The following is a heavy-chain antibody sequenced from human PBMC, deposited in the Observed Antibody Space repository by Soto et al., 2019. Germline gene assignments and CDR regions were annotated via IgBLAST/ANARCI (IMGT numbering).Heavy chain of an antibody. D-gene: IGHD3-22*01. Sequence: SETLSLTCTVSGDSISSSNYNWGWIRQPPGKGLEWIGSFYYSGRTYNNPPLKSRVAISVDTSKNQLSLKMNSVTAADTAVYYCARGNYYHSSGYYYEGYYFDYWGQGARATV. CDR1: GDSISSSNYN. CDR3: ARGNYYHSSGYYYEGYYFDY. J-gene: IGHJ4*02. V-gene: IGHV4-39*01. CDR2: FYYSGRT.